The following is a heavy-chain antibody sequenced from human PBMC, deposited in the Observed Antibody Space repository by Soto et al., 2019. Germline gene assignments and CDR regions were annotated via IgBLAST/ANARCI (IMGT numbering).Heavy chain of an antibody. Sequence: QITLKESGPTLVKPTQTLTLTCTFSGFSLSTSGVGEGWIRQPPGKALEWLALIYWDDDKRYSPSLKSRLTITKDTSKNQVVLTMTNMDPVDTATYYCAHATKSGIAAAGSPYNWFDPWGQGTLVTVSS. V-gene: IGHV2-5*02. CDR2: IYWDDDK. CDR3: AHATKSGIAAAGSPYNWFDP. CDR1: GFSLSTSGVG. D-gene: IGHD6-13*01. J-gene: IGHJ5*02.